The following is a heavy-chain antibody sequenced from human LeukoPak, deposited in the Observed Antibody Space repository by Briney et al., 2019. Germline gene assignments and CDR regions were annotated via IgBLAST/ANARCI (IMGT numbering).Heavy chain of an antibody. CDR3: ARDRTRDGYDQGRVFDY. D-gene: IGHD5-24*01. Sequence: GGSLRLSCAASGFTFSSYAMHWVRQAPGKGLEWVAVISYDGSNKYYADSVKGRFTISRDNSKNTLFLQMNSLRGEDTAVYYCARDRTRDGYDQGRVFDYWGQGTLVTVSS. V-gene: IGHV3-30-3*01. CDR2: ISYDGSNK. CDR1: GFTFSSYA. J-gene: IGHJ4*02.